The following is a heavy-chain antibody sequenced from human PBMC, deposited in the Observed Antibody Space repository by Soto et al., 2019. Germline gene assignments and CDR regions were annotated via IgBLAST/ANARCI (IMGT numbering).Heavy chain of an antibody. D-gene: IGHD4-4*01. CDR1: GFTFDYYW. Sequence: EVQLVESEGGLVQRGGSLRLSCAASGFTFDYYWMHWVRQAPGQGLVWVAHIQNDGSRTTYADSVKGRFTISRDNAKNTMYLQMNSLGAEDTAVYYFARGNLGGFDLWGQGTTVTVSS. CDR2: IQNDGSRT. V-gene: IGHV3-74*01. CDR3: ARGNLGGFDL. J-gene: IGHJ3*01.